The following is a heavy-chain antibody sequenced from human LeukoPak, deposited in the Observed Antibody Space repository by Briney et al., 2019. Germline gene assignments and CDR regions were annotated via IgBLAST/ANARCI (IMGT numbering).Heavy chain of an antibody. V-gene: IGHV3-23*01. Sequence: GGSLRLSCAASGFTFSSYAMCWVRQAPGKGLEWVSAISGSGGSTYYADSVKGRFTISRDNSKNTLYLQMNSLRAEDTVVYYCATTPSLLLWFGELRGMDVWGQGTTVTVSS. D-gene: IGHD3-10*01. CDR1: GFTFSSYA. CDR3: ATTPSLLLWFGELRGMDV. CDR2: ISGSGGST. J-gene: IGHJ6*02.